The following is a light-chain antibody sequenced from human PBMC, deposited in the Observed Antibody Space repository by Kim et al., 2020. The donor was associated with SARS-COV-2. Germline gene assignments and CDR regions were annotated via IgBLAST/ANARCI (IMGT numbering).Light chain of an antibody. V-gene: IGLV2-23*01. CDR1: SGDVGSYNL. J-gene: IGLJ3*02. Sequence: QSITLSCTGTSGDVGSYNLVSWYQQFPGRAPKLMIYEGNKRPSGVSNRFSGSKSGNTASLTISGLQAEDEADYYCCSYAGTTTYWVFGGGTQLTVL. CDR2: EGN. CDR3: CSYAGTTTYWV.